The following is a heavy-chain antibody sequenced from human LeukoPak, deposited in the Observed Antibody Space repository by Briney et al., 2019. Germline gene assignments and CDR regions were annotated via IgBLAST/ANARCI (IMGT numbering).Heavy chain of an antibody. D-gene: IGHD5-24*01. V-gene: IGHV3-7*01. Sequence: AGGSLRLSCAASGFTFSSYWMSWVRQAPGKGVEWVANIKQDGSEKYYVDSVKGRFTISRDNAKNSLYLQMNSLRAEDTAVYYCARVGGWLLRAFDIWGQGTMVTVSS. CDR2: IKQDGSEK. CDR3: ARVGGWLLRAFDI. CDR1: GFTFSSYW. J-gene: IGHJ3*02.